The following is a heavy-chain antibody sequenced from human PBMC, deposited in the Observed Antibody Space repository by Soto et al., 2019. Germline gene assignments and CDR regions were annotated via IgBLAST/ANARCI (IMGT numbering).Heavy chain of an antibody. CDR1: GYAFTTYH. Sequence: ASVKVSCKASGYAFTTYHMHWVRQAPGQGLEWMGMIDPSDGTTTYAQKLQGRVTMTRDTATSTAYMELSSLRSENPAVYYWWRDKVQDVKNDAFDIWGKGKM. V-gene: IGHV1-46*04. CDR2: IDPSDGTT. J-gene: IGHJ3*02. CDR3: WRDKVQDVKNDAFDI.